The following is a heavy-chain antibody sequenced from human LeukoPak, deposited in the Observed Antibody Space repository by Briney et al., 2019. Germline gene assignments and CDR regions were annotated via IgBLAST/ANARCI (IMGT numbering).Heavy chain of an antibody. CDR3: ARDPRYSSSLYYYYYYMDV. V-gene: IGHV1-18*01. J-gene: IGHJ6*03. Sequence: GASVKVSCKASGYTFTSYGISWVRQAPGQGLEWMGWINAYNGNTNYAQKLQGRVTMTTDTSTSTAYMELRSLRSDDTAVYYCARDPRYSSSLYYYYYYMDVWGKGTTVTVSS. CDR1: GYTFTSYG. CDR2: INAYNGNT. D-gene: IGHD6-6*01.